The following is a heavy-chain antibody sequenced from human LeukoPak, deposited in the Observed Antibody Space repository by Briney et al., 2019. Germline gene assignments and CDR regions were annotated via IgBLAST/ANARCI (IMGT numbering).Heavy chain of an antibody. CDR1: GFTFSSYG. Sequence: GSLRLSCAASGFTFSSYGMHWVRQAPGKGLEWIGEINHSGSTNYNPSLKSRVTISVDTSKNQFSLKLSSVTAADTAVYYCARRQPLYYFDYWGQGTLVTVSS. CDR2: INHSGST. CDR3: ARRQPLYYFDY. J-gene: IGHJ4*02. D-gene: IGHD6-13*01. V-gene: IGHV4-34*01.